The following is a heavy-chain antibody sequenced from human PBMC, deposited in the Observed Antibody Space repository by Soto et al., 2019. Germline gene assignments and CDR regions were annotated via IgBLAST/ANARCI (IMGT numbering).Heavy chain of an antibody. CDR1: GFIFSSYA. CDR2: ISGSDGST. CDR3: AKDGVAHIPLYTSGSSYDH. D-gene: IGHD3-22*01. Sequence: LRLSCAASGFIFSSYAMSWVRQAPGKGLEWVSAISGSDGSTYYADSVKGRFTISRDNSRNTLYLQMNSLRAEDTAVYYCAKDGVAHIPLYTSGSSYDHWGQGTLVTVSS. J-gene: IGHJ4*02. V-gene: IGHV3-23*01.